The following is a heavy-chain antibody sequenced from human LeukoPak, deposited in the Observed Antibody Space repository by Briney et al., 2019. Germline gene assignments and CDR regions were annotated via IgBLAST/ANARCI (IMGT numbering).Heavy chain of an antibody. Sequence: PGGSLRLSCAASGFTFSSYAMSWVRQAPGKGLEWVSAISGSGGSTYYADSVKGRFTISRDNSRNTLYLQMNSLRAEDTAVYYCAKQLWWLVPGPLFDYWGQGTLVTVSS. V-gene: IGHV3-23*01. D-gene: IGHD6-19*01. CDR2: ISGSGGST. CDR1: GFTFSSYA. CDR3: AKQLWWLVPGPLFDY. J-gene: IGHJ4*02.